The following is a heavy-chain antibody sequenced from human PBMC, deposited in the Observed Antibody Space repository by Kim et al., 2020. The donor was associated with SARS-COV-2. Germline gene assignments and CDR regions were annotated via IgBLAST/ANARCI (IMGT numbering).Heavy chain of an antibody. Sequence: KGRFTISRDNAKNSLYLQMDGLRAEDTAVYYCASAYYDFWSGYYLPYYFDYWGQGTLVTVSS. J-gene: IGHJ4*02. V-gene: IGHV3-11*03. CDR3: ASAYYDFWSGYYLPYYFDY. D-gene: IGHD3-3*01.